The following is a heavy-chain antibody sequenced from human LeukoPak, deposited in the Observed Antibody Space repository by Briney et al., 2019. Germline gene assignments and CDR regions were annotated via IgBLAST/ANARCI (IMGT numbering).Heavy chain of an antibody. CDR3: ARPQKPGEKNAFDI. CDR1: GGTFSSYA. D-gene: IGHD7-27*01. CDR2: IIPIFGTA. J-gene: IGHJ3*02. V-gene: IGHV1-69*06. Sequence: SVKVSCKASGGTFSSYAISWVRQAPGQGLEWMGGIIPIFGTANYAQKFQGRVTITADKSTSTAYMELSSLRPEDTAVYYCARPQKPGEKNAFDIWGQGTMVTVSS.